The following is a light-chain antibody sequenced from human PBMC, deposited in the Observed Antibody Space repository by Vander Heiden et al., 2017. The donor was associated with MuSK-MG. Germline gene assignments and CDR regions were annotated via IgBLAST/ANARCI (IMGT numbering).Light chain of an antibody. Sequence: IVLTQSPGTLSLSPGERATLSCRASQRVTSNYLAWYQQKPGQAPRLLIYGASNRATGVPDRFSGSGSGTDFTLTISRLEPEDFAVYHCQQYGGAPLYTFGQGTKLEIK. CDR1: QRVTSNY. CDR3: QQYGGAPLYT. CDR2: GAS. V-gene: IGKV3-20*01. J-gene: IGKJ2*01.